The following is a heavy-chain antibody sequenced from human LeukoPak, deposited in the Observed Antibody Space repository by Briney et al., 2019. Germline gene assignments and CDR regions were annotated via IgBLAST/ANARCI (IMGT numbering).Heavy chain of an antibody. V-gene: IGHV4-39*01. Sequence: SETLSLTCTVSGGSFSSSSYYWGWIRQPPGKGLEWIGSIYYSGSTYYNPSLKSRVTISADTSKSQFSLKLSSVTAADTAVYYCARSNYRKALSTPYAEIHYWGQGTLVTVSS. D-gene: IGHD4-11*01. CDR2: IYYSGST. CDR3: ARSNYRKALSTPYAEIHY. CDR1: GGSFSSSSYY. J-gene: IGHJ4*02.